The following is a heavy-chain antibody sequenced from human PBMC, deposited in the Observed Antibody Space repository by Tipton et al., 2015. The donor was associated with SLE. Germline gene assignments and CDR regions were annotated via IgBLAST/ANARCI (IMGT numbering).Heavy chain of an antibody. CDR1: GASISGDY. J-gene: IGHJ3*01. CDR3: ARHMSVTYANFDV. CDR2: VFYSGST. Sequence: GLVKPSETLSLICTVSGASISGDYWSWIRQPPGGGLEWIGYVFYSGSTRYNPSLQSRVSFSIDTSKSQFSLRLSSVTAADTAVYYCARHMSVTYANFDVWGQGTVVTVSS. D-gene: IGHD2-2*01. V-gene: IGHV4-59*08.